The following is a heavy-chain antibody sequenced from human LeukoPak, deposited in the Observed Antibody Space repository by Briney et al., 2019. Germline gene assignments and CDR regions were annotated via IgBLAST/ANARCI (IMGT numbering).Heavy chain of an antibody. CDR2: ISGSGGKT. CDR1: AFTFSSFG. Sequence: GGSLRLSCAASAFTFSSFGMSWVRRAPGKGLEWVSAISGSGGKTYYADSVKGRFTISRDNSKNTLYLQMNSLRVEDTAVYYCAKGFTFGVYSMDVWGQGTTVTVSS. CDR3: AKGFTFGVYSMDV. D-gene: IGHD3-16*01. V-gene: IGHV3-23*01. J-gene: IGHJ6*02.